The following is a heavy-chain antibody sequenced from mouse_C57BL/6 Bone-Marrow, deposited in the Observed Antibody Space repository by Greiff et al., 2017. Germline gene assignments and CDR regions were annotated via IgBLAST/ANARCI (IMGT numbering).Heavy chain of an antibody. J-gene: IGHJ3*01. CDR2: IDPENGDT. V-gene: IGHV14-4*01. D-gene: IGHD2-12*01. CDR3: TTGYDGPWFAY. CDR1: GFNIKDDY. Sequence: EVKLMESGAELVRPGASVKLSCTASGFNIKDDYMHWVKQRPEQGLEWIGWIDPENGDTEYASKFQGKATITADTSSNTAYLQLSSLPSEDTAVYYCTTGYDGPWFAYWGQGTLVTVSA.